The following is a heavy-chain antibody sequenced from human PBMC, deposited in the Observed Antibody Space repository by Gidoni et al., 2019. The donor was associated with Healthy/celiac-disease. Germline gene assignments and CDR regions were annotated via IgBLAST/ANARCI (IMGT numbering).Heavy chain of an antibody. Sequence: QLQLQESGPGLVKPSETLSLTCTVPGGSISSSSYDWGWIRPPPGTGLEWIGSIYSSGSTYYTPSLEIRVTISVDTSKNQFSVTLSSVTAADTAVYYCARSGSSWFFDYWGQVTLVTVSS. CDR3: ARSGSSWFFDY. J-gene: IGHJ4*02. CDR1: GGSISSSSYD. CDR2: IYSSGST. D-gene: IGHD6-13*01. V-gene: IGHV4-39*01.